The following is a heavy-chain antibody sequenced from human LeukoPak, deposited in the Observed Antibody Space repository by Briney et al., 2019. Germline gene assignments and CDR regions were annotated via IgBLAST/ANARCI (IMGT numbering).Heavy chain of an antibody. J-gene: IGHJ4*02. CDR3: ARPMDFDWLLSLDY. V-gene: IGHV3-23*01. Sequence: GGSLRLSCAASGFTFSSYAMSWVRQAPGKGLEWVSAISGSGGSTYYADSVKGRFTISRDNSKNTVYLQMNSLRAEDTAVYYCARPMDFDWLLSLDYWGQGTLVTVSS. D-gene: IGHD3-9*01. CDR1: GFTFSSYA. CDR2: ISGSGGST.